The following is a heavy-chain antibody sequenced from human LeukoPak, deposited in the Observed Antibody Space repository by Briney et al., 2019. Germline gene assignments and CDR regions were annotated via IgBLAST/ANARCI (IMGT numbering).Heavy chain of an antibody. CDR1: GGSFSGYY. V-gene: IGHV4-34*01. J-gene: IGHJ5*02. Sequence: SETLSLTCAVYGGSFSGYYWICIRQPPGKGLEWIGEINHSGITNYNPSLKSRVNISVDTSKIQLSLKLSSVTAADTAVYYCASRRITMVRGVIIFRVNWFDPWGQGTLVTVSS. CDR3: ASRRITMVRGVIIFRVNWFDP. D-gene: IGHD3-10*01. CDR2: INHSGIT.